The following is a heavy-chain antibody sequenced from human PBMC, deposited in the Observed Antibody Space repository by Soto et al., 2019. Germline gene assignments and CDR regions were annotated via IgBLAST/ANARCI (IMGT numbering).Heavy chain of an antibody. D-gene: IGHD5-12*01. V-gene: IGHV3-33*01. CDR1: GFTFSSYG. Sequence: QVQLVESGGGVVQPGRSLRLSCAASGFTFSSYGMHWVRQAPGKGLEWVAVIWYDGSNKYYADSVKGRFTLSRDNSKNALYLQMNSLRAEDTAVYYCARDPQPCRGYRDAFDIWGQGTMVTVSS. CDR2: IWYDGSNK. J-gene: IGHJ3*02. CDR3: ARDPQPCRGYRDAFDI.